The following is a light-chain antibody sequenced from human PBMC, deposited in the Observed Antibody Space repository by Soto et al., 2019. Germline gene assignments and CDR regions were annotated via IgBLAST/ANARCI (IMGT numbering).Light chain of an antibody. CDR2: GAS. CDR3: QQYGDSTWT. J-gene: IGKJ1*01. CDR1: QTVTSSF. Sequence: EIVWKQSTGTMSLSPGERATLSCRASQTVTSSFLAWYQRKPGQAPRLLIYGASDRATGIPDRFSGSVSGTDCTLTISRLEHEDGAVYDGQQYGDSTWTFGQGTKVDIK. V-gene: IGKV3-20*01.